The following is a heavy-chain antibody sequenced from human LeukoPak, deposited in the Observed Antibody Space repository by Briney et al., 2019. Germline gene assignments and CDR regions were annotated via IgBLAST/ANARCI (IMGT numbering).Heavy chain of an antibody. CDR3: AREGYSSSWYNYYYYMDV. D-gene: IGHD6-13*01. J-gene: IGHJ6*03. V-gene: IGHV1-18*01. CDR2: ISAYNGNT. Sequence: ASVKVSCKASGYTFTSYGISWVRQAPGQGLEWMGWISAYNGNTNYAQKLQGRVTMTTDISTSTAYMGLRSLRSDDTAVYYCAREGYSSSWYNYYYYMDVWGKGTTVTISS. CDR1: GYTFTSYG.